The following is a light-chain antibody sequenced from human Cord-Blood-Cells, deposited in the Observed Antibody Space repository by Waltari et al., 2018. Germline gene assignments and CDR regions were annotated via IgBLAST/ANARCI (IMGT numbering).Light chain of an antibody. CDR2: EGS. J-gene: IGLJ1*01. Sequence: QSALTQPASVSGSPGQSITISCTGTSSDVGSYNLVSWYQQHPGKAPKLMIYEGSKRPSGVSNLFSGSKSGNTASLTISGLQAEDEADYYCCSYAGSSRVFGTGTKVTVL. CDR1: SSDVGSYNL. CDR3: CSYAGSSRV. V-gene: IGLV2-23*01.